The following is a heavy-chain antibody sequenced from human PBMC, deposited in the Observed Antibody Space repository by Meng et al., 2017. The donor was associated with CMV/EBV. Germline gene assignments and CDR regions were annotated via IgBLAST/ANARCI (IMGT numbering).Heavy chain of an antibody. CDR3: ARDMGRGGRGVLFDY. J-gene: IGHJ4*02. V-gene: IGHV4-39*02. CDR1: GGSISGSSYY. CDR2: IYYSGST. Sequence: GSLRLSCTVSGGSISGSSYYWGWIRQPPGKGLEWIGSIYYSGSTYYNPSLKSRVTISVDTSKNQFSLKLSSVTAADTAVYYRARDMGRGGRGVLFDYWGQGTPVTVSS. D-gene: IGHD3-10*01.